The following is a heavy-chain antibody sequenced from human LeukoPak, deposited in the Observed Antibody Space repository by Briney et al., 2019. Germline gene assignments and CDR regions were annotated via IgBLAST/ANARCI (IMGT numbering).Heavy chain of an antibody. D-gene: IGHD3-10*01. CDR3: ARDRRGRSGNYYFDY. V-gene: IGHV3-74*01. CDR2: INSDGSST. CDR1: GFTFSSYW. J-gene: IGHJ4*02. Sequence: GGSLRLSCAASGFTFSSYWMHWVRQAPGKGLVWVSRINSDGSSTSYADSVKGRFTISRDNAKNSLYLQMNSLRAEDTAVYYCARDRRGRSGNYYFDYWGQGTLVTVSS.